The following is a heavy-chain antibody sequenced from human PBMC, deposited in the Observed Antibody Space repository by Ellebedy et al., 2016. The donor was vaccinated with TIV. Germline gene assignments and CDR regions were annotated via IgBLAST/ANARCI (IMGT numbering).Heavy chain of an antibody. CDR2: INSDGSSI. CDR3: ARDREVSSSWSRGNDY. D-gene: IGHD6-13*01. V-gene: IGHV3-74*01. J-gene: IGHJ4*02. CDR1: GFSLSTYW. Sequence: PGGSLRLSCAASGFSLSTYWMHWVRQAPGKGLVWVSRINSDGSSISYADSVKGRFTISRDNAKNTLYLQMKSLRAEDTAVYYCARDREVSSSWSRGNDYWGQGTLVTVSS.